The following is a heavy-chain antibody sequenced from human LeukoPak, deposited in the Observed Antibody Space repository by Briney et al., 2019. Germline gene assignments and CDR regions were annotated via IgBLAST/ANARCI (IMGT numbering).Heavy chain of an antibody. D-gene: IGHD3-3*01. CDR1: GFTFSSYS. Sequence: GGSLRLSCAASGFTFSSYSMNWVRQAPGKGLEWVSSISSRSSYIYYADSVKGRFTISRDNAKNSLYLQMNSLRAEDTAVYYCARGPDITIFGVVIQRYYYYYMDVCGKGTTVTVSS. CDR3: ARGPDITIFGVVIQRYYYYYMDV. J-gene: IGHJ6*03. V-gene: IGHV3-21*01. CDR2: ISSRSSYI.